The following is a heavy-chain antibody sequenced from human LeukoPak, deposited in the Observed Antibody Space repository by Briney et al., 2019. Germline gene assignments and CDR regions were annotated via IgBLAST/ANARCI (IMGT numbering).Heavy chain of an antibody. CDR3: ATHRRSGSGGSENAFEI. CDR1: GFTFSNYA. V-gene: IGHV4-39*01. J-gene: IGHJ3*02. Sequence: PGGSLRLSCAASGFTFSNYAMSWVRQAPGKGLEWIGNIYDSGTTHYNPSLKSRVTISGDTSKNQFSLKLNSVTAADTAIYYCATHRRSGSGGSENAFEIWGQGTMVTVSS. CDR2: IYDSGTT. D-gene: IGHD5-12*01.